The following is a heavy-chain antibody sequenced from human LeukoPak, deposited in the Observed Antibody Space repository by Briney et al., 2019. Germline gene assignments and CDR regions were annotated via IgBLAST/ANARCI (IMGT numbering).Heavy chain of an antibody. V-gene: IGHV1-69*13. CDR2: IIPIFGTA. J-gene: IGHJ6*04. Sequence: GASVKVSCKASGYTFSNYGISWVRQAPGQGLEWMGGIIPIFGTAKYAQKFQGRVTITAAESTSTAYMELSSLRSEDTAVYYCASCEIYGSGSSVWGKGTTVTVSS. CDR1: GYTFSNYG. D-gene: IGHD3-10*01. CDR3: ASCEIYGSGSSV.